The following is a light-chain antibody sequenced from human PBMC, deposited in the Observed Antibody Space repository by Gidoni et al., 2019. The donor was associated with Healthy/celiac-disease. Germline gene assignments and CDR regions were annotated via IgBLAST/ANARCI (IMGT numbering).Light chain of an antibody. CDR1: SSDVGGYNY. Sequence: QSALTQPPSASGSPGQSVTISCTGTSSDVGGYNYAAWYQQHPGNAPKLMIYEVSKRPSGVPDRFSGSKSGNTASLTVSGLQAEDEADYYCSSYAGSNVVFGGGTKLTVL. CDR3: SSYAGSNVV. J-gene: IGLJ2*01. CDR2: EVS. V-gene: IGLV2-8*01.